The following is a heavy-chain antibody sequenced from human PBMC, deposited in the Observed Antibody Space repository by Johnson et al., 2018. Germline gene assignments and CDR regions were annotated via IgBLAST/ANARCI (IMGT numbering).Heavy chain of an antibody. CDR1: GFTFSSYW. V-gene: IGHV3-7*04. D-gene: IGHD2-2*01. CDR3: ARGRYCSSTSCPPPYGMDV. J-gene: IGHJ6*02. Sequence: VQLVESGGGLVQPGGSLRLSCAASGFTFSSYWMSWVRPPPGKGLEWVANIKQDGSEKYYVDSVKGRFTISRDNAKNSLYLQMNSPRAEDTAVYYCARGRYCSSTSCPPPYGMDVWGQGTTVTVSS. CDR2: IKQDGSEK.